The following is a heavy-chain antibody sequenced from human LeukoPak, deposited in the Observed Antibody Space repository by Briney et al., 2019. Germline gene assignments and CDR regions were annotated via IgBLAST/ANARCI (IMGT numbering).Heavy chain of an antibody. D-gene: IGHD3-3*02. CDR3: AGPGISDYGLDV. CDR1: GFTLSSYS. Sequence: PGGSLRLSCAASGFTLSSYSMNWVRQAPGKGLEWVSSISSASSYIYYADLVKGRFIIVKANSKNSLFLLMTGLAAEDTAVYYCAGPGISDYGLDVWGQGTTVTVSS. J-gene: IGHJ6*02. CDR2: ISSASSYI. V-gene: IGHV3-21*01.